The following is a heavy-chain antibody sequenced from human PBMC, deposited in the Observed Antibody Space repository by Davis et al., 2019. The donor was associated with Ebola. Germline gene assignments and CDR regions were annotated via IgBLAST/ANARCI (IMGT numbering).Heavy chain of an antibody. J-gene: IGHJ3*02. CDR1: GCTFTRHG. D-gene: IGHD4-17*01. CDR3: ARGPSYDSGVIGAFDI. V-gene: IGHV1-18*01. Sequence: ASVKVSCKASGCTFTRHGISWVRQAPGEGPEWLGWISGHSDNPKYAPKVQDRVTVTTDRSTNTAYLELRSLRSDDTAVYYCARGPSYDSGVIGAFDIWGQGTMVTVSS. CDR2: ISGHSDNP.